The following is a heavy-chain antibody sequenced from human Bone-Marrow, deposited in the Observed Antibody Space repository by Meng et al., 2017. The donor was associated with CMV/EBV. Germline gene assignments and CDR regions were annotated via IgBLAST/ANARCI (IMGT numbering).Heavy chain of an antibody. J-gene: IGHJ4*02. Sequence: GESLKISCAASGFTFNTYWMTWVRQAPGKGLEWVANIKQDGSEKYYVDSVRGRFTISRENAKNSLYLQMNSLRAEDMALYYCAKCYYYDSSGLFDYWGQGTLVTVSS. V-gene: IGHV3-7*03. D-gene: IGHD3-22*01. CDR2: IKQDGSEK. CDR1: GFTFNTYW. CDR3: AKCYYYDSSGLFDY.